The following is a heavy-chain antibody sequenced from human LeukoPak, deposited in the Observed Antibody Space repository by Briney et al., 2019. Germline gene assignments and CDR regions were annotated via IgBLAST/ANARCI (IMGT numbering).Heavy chain of an antibody. CDR2: IKQDGSEK. CDR3: ARDTYSTLPDY. D-gene: IGHD2-21*01. V-gene: IGHV3-7*01. CDR1: EFAFSRYW. Sequence: GWSLRLSCAVSEFAFSRYWMSWCRQPPGKGLNWVATIKQDGSEKYYVDCVEGRFTISRDNSKNTLYLQMNSLRAEDTAEYYCARDTYSTLPDYWGQGTLVTVSS. J-gene: IGHJ4*02.